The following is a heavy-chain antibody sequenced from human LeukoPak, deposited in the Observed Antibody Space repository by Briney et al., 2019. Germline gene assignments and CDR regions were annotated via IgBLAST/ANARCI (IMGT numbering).Heavy chain of an antibody. J-gene: IGHJ5*02. V-gene: IGHV1-69*04. CDR2: IIPILGIA. D-gene: IGHD3-22*01. CDR1: GGTFSSYA. CDR3: ARVAVDYYDSSGYYNWFDP. Sequence: ASVKVSCKASGGTFSSYAISWVRQAPGQGLEWMGRIIPILGIANYAQKFQGRVTITADKSTSTAYMELSSLRSEDTAVYYCARVAVDYYDSSGYYNWFDPWGQGTLVTVSS.